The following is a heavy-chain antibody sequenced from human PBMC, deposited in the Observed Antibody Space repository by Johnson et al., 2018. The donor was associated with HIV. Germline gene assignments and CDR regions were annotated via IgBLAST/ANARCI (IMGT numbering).Heavy chain of an antibody. CDR2: INSDGCST. CDR1: GFTFSTNW. CDR3: ARDTDIVVVPARGDAFDI. Sequence: VQLVESGGDLVQPGGSLRLSCVGSGFTFSTNWMHWVRQAPGKGLAWVSRINSDGCSTSYAVSVKGRFTISRDNAKNTLYLQRDSLRAEDTAVYYCARDTDIVVVPARGDAFDIWGQGTMVTVSS. J-gene: IGHJ3*02. D-gene: IGHD2-2*01. V-gene: IGHV3-74*01.